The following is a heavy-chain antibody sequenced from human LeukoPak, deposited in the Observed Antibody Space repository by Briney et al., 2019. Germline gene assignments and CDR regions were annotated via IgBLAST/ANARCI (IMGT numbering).Heavy chain of an antibody. CDR2: ISGSGGST. V-gene: IGHV3-23*01. CDR3: AKEVFYSSGWYDG. D-gene: IGHD6-19*01. Sequence: GSLRLSCAASGFPFSSYAMSWVRQAPGKGLEWVSAISGSGGSTYYAASVKGRFTISRDNSKNTLYLQMNSLRAEDTAVYYCAKEVFYSSGWYDGWGQGTLVTVSS. CDR1: GFPFSSYA. J-gene: IGHJ5*02.